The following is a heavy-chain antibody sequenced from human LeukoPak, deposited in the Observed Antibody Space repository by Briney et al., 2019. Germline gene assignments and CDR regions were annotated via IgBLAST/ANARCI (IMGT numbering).Heavy chain of an antibody. CDR1: GGSISSYY. J-gene: IGHJ4*02. V-gene: IGHV4-59*01. CDR3: ATYYYDSSGMRAY. CDR2: IYYSGST. D-gene: IGHD3-22*01. Sequence: SETLPLTCTVSGGSISSYYWSWIRQPPGKGLEWIGYIYYSGSTNYNPSLKSRVTISVDTSKNQFSLKLSSVTAADTAVYYCATYYYDSSGMRAYWGQGTLVTVSS.